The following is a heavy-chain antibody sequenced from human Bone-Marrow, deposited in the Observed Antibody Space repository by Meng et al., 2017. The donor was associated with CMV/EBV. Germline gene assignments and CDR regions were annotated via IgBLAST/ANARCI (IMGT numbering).Heavy chain of an antibody. Sequence: SVKVSCKASGGTFNNYAVSWVRQAPGQGLEWMGGINPIVDIANFAQKFQGRVTIAADKYTSTAHMELSSLRYEDTAVYYCASGDFWSGHGTDYYYGMDVWGQGTTVTVSS. CDR2: INPIVDIA. V-gene: IGHV1-69*10. D-gene: IGHD3-3*01. CDR1: GGTFNNYA. J-gene: IGHJ6*02. CDR3: ASGDFWSGHGTDYYYGMDV.